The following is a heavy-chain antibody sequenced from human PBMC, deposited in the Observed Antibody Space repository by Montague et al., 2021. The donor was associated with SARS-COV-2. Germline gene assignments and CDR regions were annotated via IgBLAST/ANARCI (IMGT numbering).Heavy chain of an antibody. J-gene: IGHJ3*02. CDR1: SGSISSYY. CDR2: IYYSGST. V-gene: IGHV4-59*01. D-gene: IGHD3-9*01. Sequence: ETLSLTCTVSSGSISSYYWSWIRQPPGKGLEWIGYIYYSGSTNYNPSLKSRVTISVDTSKNQFSLKLSSVTAADTAVYYCARTGLGDYDILTGYTVNAFDIWGQGTMVTVSS. CDR3: ARTGLGDYDILTGYTVNAFDI.